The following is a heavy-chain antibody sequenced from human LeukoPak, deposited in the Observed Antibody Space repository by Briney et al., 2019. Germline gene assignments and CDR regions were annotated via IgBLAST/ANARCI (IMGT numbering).Heavy chain of an antibody. CDR1: GGSISSTTCY. J-gene: IGHJ3*02. D-gene: IGHD6-19*01. Sequence: SETLSLTCTVSGGSISSTTCYWGWIRQPPGKGLEWIGSFYYRGSTYYNPSLKSRVTISVDTSKNQFSLKLSSVTAADTAVYYCARPGIAVAGDALDIWGQGTMVTVSS. V-gene: IGHV4-39*07. CDR2: FYYRGST. CDR3: ARPGIAVAGDALDI.